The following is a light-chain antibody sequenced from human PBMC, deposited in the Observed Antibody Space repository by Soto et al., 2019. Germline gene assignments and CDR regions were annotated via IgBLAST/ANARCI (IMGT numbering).Light chain of an antibody. V-gene: IGKV1-39*01. CDR2: AAS. CDR1: QSISSY. J-gene: IGKJ1*01. Sequence: DIQMTQSPSSLSASVGDRVTITCRASQSISSYLNWYQQKPGKAPKLLIYAASSLQSGVPSRFSGSGSGTDFTPTYSSRNREDFTNNYCKRSDTTRRMFDEGTKVK. CDR3: KRSDTTRRM.